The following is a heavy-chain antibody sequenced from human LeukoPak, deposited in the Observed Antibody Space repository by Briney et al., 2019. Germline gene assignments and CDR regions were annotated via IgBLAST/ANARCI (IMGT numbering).Heavy chain of an antibody. CDR3: ARGSGYTYGYPFDS. D-gene: IGHD5-18*01. Sequence: PSETLSLTCTVSGGSISSYYWSWIRQPAGRGLEWIGRIYTSGSTNYNPSLKSRVTMSVDTSKNQFALKLSSVTAADTAVYYCARGSGYTYGYPFDSWGQGTLVTVSS. V-gene: IGHV4-4*07. J-gene: IGHJ4*02. CDR1: GGSISSYY. CDR2: IYTSGST.